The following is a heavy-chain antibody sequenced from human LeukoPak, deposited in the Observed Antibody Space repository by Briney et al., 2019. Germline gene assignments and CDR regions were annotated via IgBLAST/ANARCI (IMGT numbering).Heavy chain of an antibody. CDR1: SGSISRDY. CDR2: VYYTGST. CDR3: ARDDSSGYYRV. J-gene: IGHJ4*02. D-gene: IGHD3-22*01. Sequence: PSETLSLTCTVPSGSISRDYWSWIRQPPGKELEWIGYVYYTGSTNYNPSLKSRVTISLDTSKNQFSLKLISVTAADTAVYYCARDDSSGYYRVWGQGTLVTVSS. V-gene: IGHV4-59*01.